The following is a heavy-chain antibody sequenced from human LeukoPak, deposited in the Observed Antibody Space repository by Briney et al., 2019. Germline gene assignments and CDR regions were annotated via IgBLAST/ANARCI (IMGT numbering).Heavy chain of an antibody. CDR3: ARRAKEYSSGWYPNFDY. V-gene: IGHV3-11*03. D-gene: IGHD6-19*01. J-gene: IGHJ4*02. Sequence: KCGGCLRVYCAASGFTFSGYYMSWIRQAPGKGLEWVSYIISSSSYTNYADSVKGRFTISIDNAKNSLYLQMNSLRAEDTAVFYCARRAKEYSSGWYPNFDYWGQGGLGSVSS. CDR2: IISSSSYT. CDR1: GFTFSGYY.